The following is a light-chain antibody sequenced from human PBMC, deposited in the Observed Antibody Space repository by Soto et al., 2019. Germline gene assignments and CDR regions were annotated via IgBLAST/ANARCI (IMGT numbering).Light chain of an antibody. Sequence: EILLTQSPGTLSLSPGERATLSCRASQSVRNSYLAWYQQKPGQAPRLLIYGASGRATGIPDRFSGSGPGTDLTLTISSLEQEEWRVCACPQHGSQSITFG. J-gene: IGKJ2*01. CDR2: GAS. CDR1: QSVRNSY. V-gene: IGKV3-20*01. CDR3: PQHGSQSIT.